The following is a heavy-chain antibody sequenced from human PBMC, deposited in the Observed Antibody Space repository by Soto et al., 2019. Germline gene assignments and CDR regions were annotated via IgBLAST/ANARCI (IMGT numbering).Heavy chain of an antibody. CDR2: IYYSGST. J-gene: IGHJ4*02. V-gene: IGHV4-31*03. D-gene: IGHD6-13*01. CDR3: ARDLAAAGGGPFDY. Sequence: SETLSLTCTVSGGSISSGGYYWSWIRQHPGKGLEWIGYIYYSGSTYYNPSLESRVTISVDTSKNQFSLKLSSVTAADTAVYYCARDLAAAGGGPFDYWGQGTLVTVSS. CDR1: GGSISSGGYY.